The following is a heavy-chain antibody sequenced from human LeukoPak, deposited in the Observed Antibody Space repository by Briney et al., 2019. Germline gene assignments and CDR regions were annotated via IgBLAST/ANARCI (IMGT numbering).Heavy chain of an antibody. CDR2: ISSGGHVI. V-gene: IGHV3-48*03. CDR1: GFTFSSYG. Sequence: PGGSLRLSCAASGFTFSSYGMTWVRQAPGKGLEWVSHISSGGHVISYEHSVKGRFIISRDDAESSLYLQMNSLRAEDTAVYYCARDEDGDQDFDYWGQGTLVTVSS. CDR3: ARDEDGDQDFDY. J-gene: IGHJ4*02. D-gene: IGHD7-27*01.